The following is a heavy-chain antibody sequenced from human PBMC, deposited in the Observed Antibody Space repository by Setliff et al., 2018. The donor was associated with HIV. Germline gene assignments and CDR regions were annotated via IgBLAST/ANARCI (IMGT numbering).Heavy chain of an antibody. V-gene: IGHV4-34*01. J-gene: IGHJ6*03. CDR3: SRGSRQLTIFGVVFKTNYYFMDV. CDR2: IKHDRTT. Sequence: PGGSLRLSCAASGFTFSSYAMGWIRQPPGKGLEWIGEIKHDRTTNYNPSLKSRVTITVDTSKNQFSLTLNSVTAADTAVYYWSRGSRQLTIFGVVFKTNYYFMDVWGKGTAVTVSS. CDR1: GFTFSSYA. D-gene: IGHD3-3*01.